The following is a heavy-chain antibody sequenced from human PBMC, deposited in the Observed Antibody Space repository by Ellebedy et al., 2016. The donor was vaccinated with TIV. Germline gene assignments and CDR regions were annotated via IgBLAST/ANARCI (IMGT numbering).Heavy chain of an antibody. Sequence: GESLKISCAASGFTFSSYAMHWVRQAPGKGLEWVAVIWYDGSNKYYADSVKGRFTISRDNSKNTLYLQMNSLRAEDTAVYYCARYNYYDYYGMDVWGQGTTVTVSS. J-gene: IGHJ6*02. CDR3: ARYNYYDYYGMDV. V-gene: IGHV3-33*08. CDR1: GFTFSSYA. D-gene: IGHD1-14*01. CDR2: IWYDGSNK.